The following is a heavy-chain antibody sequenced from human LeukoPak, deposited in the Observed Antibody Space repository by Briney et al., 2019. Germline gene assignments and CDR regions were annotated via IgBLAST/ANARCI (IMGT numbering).Heavy chain of an antibody. D-gene: IGHD5-18*01. J-gene: IGHJ4*02. CDR3: ARGYSYGSKPLDY. CDR2: IYYSGST. CDR1: GGSISSSSYY. V-gene: IGHV4-39*07. Sequence: SETLSLTCTVSGGSISSSSYYWGWIRQPPGKGLEWIGSIYYSGSTYYNPSLKSRVTISVDTSKNQFSLKLSSVTAADTAVYYCARGYSYGSKPLDYWGQGTLVTVSS.